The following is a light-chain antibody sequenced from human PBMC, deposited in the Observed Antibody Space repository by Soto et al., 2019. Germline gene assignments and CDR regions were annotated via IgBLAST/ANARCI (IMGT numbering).Light chain of an antibody. CDR3: SSYANSGTLV. Sequence: QSALTQPASVSGSPGQSITISCTGTSSDVGGYNFVSWYQQYPGKAPTLVIYDVSNRPSGVSNRFSGSKSGNTASLTISGLQAEDEADYYCSSYANSGTLVFGGGTKLTVL. J-gene: IGLJ2*01. CDR2: DVS. CDR1: SSDVGGYNF. V-gene: IGLV2-14*01.